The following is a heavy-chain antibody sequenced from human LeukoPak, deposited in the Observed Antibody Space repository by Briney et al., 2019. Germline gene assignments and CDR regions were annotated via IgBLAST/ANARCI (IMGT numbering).Heavy chain of an antibody. CDR3: ARAHIAAAADNWFDP. J-gene: IGHJ5*02. Sequence: GASVKVSCKASGYTFTSYGISWVRQAPGQGLEWMGWISAYNGNTNYAQKLQGRVTMTTDTSTSTAYMELRSLRSDDTAVYYCARAHIAAAADNWFDPRGQGTLVTVSS. CDR2: ISAYNGNT. D-gene: IGHD6-13*01. V-gene: IGHV1-18*04. CDR1: GYTFTSYG.